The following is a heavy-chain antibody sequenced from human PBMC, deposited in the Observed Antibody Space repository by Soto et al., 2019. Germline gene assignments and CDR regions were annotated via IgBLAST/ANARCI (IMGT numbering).Heavy chain of an antibody. D-gene: IGHD2-8*01. V-gene: IGHV4-59*02. CDR3: SRDGGNGWPTSYYYYVMDV. Sequence: QVQLQESGPGLVKASETLSLTCTVSGGSVSGHYWSWIRQPPGKGLEWIGYIYSGGGTNYNPTLKSRVTISADTSKNQLSLRLTSVTAADTAVYYCSRDGGNGWPTSYYYYVMDVWGQGTTVTVSS. CDR2: IYSGGGT. CDR1: GGSVSGHY. J-gene: IGHJ6*02.